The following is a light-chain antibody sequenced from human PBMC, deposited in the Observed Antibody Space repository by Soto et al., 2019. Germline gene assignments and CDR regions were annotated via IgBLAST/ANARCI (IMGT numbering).Light chain of an antibody. CDR2: GGS. V-gene: IGKV3-15*01. Sequence: EIVLTQSPGTLSLSPGERATLSCRASQSVRNSYLAWYQHKPGQSPRLLIYGGSARATGIPARFSGGGSGAEYTLTISSLQSEDFAVYYCQQYDKWPRTFGQGTKVEIK. J-gene: IGKJ1*01. CDR3: QQYDKWPRT. CDR1: QSVRNSY.